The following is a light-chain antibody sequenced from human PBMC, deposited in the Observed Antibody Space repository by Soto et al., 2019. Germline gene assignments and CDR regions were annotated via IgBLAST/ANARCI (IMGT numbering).Light chain of an antibody. J-gene: IGKJ5*01. CDR2: GAS. CDR1: QSVGSS. V-gene: IGKV3-15*01. CDR3: QQYKNWPPIT. Sequence: EIVMTQSPATLSVSPGERATLSCRASQSVGSSLAWYQQEPGQAPRLLIYGASTRATGIPARFSGGGSGTEFTLTISSLQSEDSAVYFCQQYKNWPPITFGQGTRLEI.